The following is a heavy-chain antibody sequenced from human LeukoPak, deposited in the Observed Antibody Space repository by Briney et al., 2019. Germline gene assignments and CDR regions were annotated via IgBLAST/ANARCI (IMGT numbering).Heavy chain of an antibody. D-gene: IGHD3-22*01. J-gene: IGHJ4*02. CDR2: IYYSGST. Sequence: RPSDTLSLTCAVSGYSISSGYDWGWIRQPPGKGLEWIGSIYYSGSTHYNPSLRSRVTISVDTSKHQFSLKLNSVTAADTAVYYCARNVGSGYFDYWGQGTLVSVSS. V-gene: IGHV4-38-2*01. CDR3: ARNVGSGYFDY. CDR1: GYSISSGYD.